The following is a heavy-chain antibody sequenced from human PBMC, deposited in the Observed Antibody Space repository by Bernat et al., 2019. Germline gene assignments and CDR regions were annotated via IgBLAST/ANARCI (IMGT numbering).Heavy chain of an antibody. V-gene: IGHV3-23*01. Sequence: EVHLLESGGGLIQPGGSLRLSCSASGFTFRNYAMSWVRQAPGKGLEWVSSISGGGGSTYYAGSVKGRFSISRDNSKNTLYLQMNSLLAEDTALYYCAKGAGPVTTEERNWGQGTLVTVSS. D-gene: IGHD4-17*01. CDR1: GFTFRNYA. CDR3: AKGAGPVTTEERN. CDR2: ISGGGGST. J-gene: IGHJ4*02.